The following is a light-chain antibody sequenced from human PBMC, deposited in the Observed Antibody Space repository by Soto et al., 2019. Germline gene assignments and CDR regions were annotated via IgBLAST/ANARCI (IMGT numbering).Light chain of an antibody. Sequence: DIQMTQSPSSLSASVGDRVTITCRASQSVQKYLKWCQHIPGRAPQLLTHPASTLRSGVPSRFSGSGSGSDFTLTISSLQREDFATYYCQQSYTTPFTFGQGTRLEI. V-gene: IGKV1-39*01. CDR3: QQSYTTPFT. CDR1: QSVQKY. J-gene: IGKJ5*01. CDR2: PAS.